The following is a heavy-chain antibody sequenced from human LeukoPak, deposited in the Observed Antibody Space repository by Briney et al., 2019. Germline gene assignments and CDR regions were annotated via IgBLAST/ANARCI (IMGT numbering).Heavy chain of an antibody. J-gene: IGHJ4*02. V-gene: IGHV3-11*04. CDR2: ISSGGTTI. CDR3: AGGDNPGYGDYDFDY. Sequence: PGGSLRLSCAASGFTFSDYYMSWIRQAPGKGLEWVSHISSGGTTISYADFVKGRFTISRDNAKNSLYLQMNSLRAEDTAVSYCAGGDNPGYGDYDFDYWGQGTLVTVPS. D-gene: IGHD4-17*01. CDR1: GFTFSDYY.